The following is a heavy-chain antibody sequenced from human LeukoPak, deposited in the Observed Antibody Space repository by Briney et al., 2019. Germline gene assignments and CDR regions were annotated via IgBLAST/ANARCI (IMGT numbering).Heavy chain of an antibody. CDR2: VYSGGGT. CDR1: GGSISSGNY. CDR3: ARAIYDFWSGYYSDY. V-gene: IGHV4-61*02. J-gene: IGHJ4*02. Sequence: SETLSLTCTVSGGSISSGNYWSWIRQSAGKGLEWIGRVYSGGGTNYNPSLKSRVTISVDTSKNQYSLNLTSVTAADTAVYYCARAIYDFWSGYYSDYWGQGTLVTVSS. D-gene: IGHD3-3*01.